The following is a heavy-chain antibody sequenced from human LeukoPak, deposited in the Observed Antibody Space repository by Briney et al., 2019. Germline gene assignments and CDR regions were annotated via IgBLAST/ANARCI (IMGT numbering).Heavy chain of an antibody. CDR1: GYTFTSYG. V-gene: IGHV1-18*01. Sequence: ASVKVPCKASGYTFTSYGIFWVRQAPGQGLEWMGWISTYNGNTYYAQNLKGRVTMTTDTSTSTAYMELRSLRSDDTAVYYCARDYGPGRVDYFDSWGQGTLVTVSS. D-gene: IGHD3-10*01. CDR3: ARDYGPGRVDYFDS. CDR2: ISTYNGNT. J-gene: IGHJ4*02.